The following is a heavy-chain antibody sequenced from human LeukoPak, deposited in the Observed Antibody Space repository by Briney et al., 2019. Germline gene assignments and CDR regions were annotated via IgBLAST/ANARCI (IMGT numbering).Heavy chain of an antibody. V-gene: IGHV3-11*06. J-gene: IGHJ4*02. CDR1: GFTFSDYY. Sequence: GGSLRLSCAASGFTFSDYYMSWIRQAPGKGLEWVSYISSSSSYTNYADSVKGRFTISRDNAKNSLYLQMNSLRAEDTAVYYCARSSRDGYNPRDYWGQGTLVTVSS. D-gene: IGHD5-24*01. CDR2: ISSSSSYT. CDR3: ARSSRDGYNPRDY.